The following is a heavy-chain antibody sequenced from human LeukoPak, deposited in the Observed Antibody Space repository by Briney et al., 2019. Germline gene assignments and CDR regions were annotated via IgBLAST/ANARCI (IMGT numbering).Heavy chain of an antibody. CDR3: ARSGGLQKFDY. V-gene: IGHV3-30-3*01. Sequence: GGSLRLSCAASEFTFSNYALHWVRQAPGKGLQWVAVISYDGNTIHYADSVKGRFIISRDTSKSTLYLQMNSLRAEDTAVYYCARSGGLQKFDYWGQGTLVTVSS. J-gene: IGHJ4*02. D-gene: IGHD4-11*01. CDR1: EFTFSNYA. CDR2: ISYDGNTI.